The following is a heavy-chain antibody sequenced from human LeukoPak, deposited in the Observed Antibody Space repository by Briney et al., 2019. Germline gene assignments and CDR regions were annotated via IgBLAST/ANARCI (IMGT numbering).Heavy chain of an antibody. CDR3: ASTFYGDSPPY. J-gene: IGHJ4*02. CDR2: IYSGGST. D-gene: IGHD4-17*01. Sequence: PGGSLRLSCAASGFTLKNYAMSWVRQAPGKGLEWVSVIYSGGSTYYADSVKGRFTISRDNSKNTLYLQMNSLRAEDTAVYYCASTFYGDSPPYWGQGTLVTVSS. CDR1: GFTLKNYA. V-gene: IGHV3-66*01.